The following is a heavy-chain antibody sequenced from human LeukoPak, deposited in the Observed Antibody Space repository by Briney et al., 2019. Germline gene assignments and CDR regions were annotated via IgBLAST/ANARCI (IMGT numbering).Heavy chain of an antibody. CDR1: GFTFSSYS. V-gene: IGHV3-66*01. J-gene: IGHJ5*02. CDR2: IYSGGST. D-gene: IGHD4/OR15-4a*01. CDR3: ARDLHGAHP. Sequence: GGSLRLSCAASGFTFSSYSMNWVRQAPGKGLEWVSVIYSGGSTYYADSVKGRFTISRDNSKNTLYLQMNSLRAEDTAVYYCARDLHGAHPWGQGTLVTVSS.